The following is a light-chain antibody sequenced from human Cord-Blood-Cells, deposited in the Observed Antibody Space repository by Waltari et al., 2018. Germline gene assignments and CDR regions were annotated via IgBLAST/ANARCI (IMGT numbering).Light chain of an antibody. CDR3: QQYGSSPFT. J-gene: IGKJ3*01. V-gene: IGKV3-20*01. CDR2: GAS. CDR1: QSVSRSY. Sequence: IVFTQSPGTLSLSPGVRATLSCRASQSVSRSYLACYQQKPGQAPRLLIYGASSRATGIPDRFSGSGSGTDFTLTISRLEPEDFAVYYCQQYGSSPFTFGPGTKVDIK.